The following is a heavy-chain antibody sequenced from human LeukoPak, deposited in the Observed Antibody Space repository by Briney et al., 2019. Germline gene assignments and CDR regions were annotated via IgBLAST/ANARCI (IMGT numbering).Heavy chain of an antibody. Sequence: SETLSLTCNVSGGSISGHYWSWIRHPPGKGLEWIGHIYSSGSTNYNPSLKTRVSISVDTSKNQLSLNLSSVSAAATAVYYCASFNYYGSGSYYNCFDPWGQGTLVTVSS. CDR1: GGSISGHY. D-gene: IGHD3-10*01. CDR2: IYSSGST. CDR3: ASFNYYGSGSYYNCFDP. V-gene: IGHV4-59*11. J-gene: IGHJ5*02.